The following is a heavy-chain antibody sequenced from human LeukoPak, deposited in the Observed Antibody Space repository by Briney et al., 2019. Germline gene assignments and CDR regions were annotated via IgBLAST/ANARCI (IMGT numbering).Heavy chain of an antibody. CDR2: IKGGGGDP. V-gene: IGHV3-23*01. Sequence: PGGSLRLSCAASGFTFNTYAMGWVRQAPGKGLECVSSIKGGGGDPFYADSVNGRFTISRDNSKNTLFLQLDSLRAEGTAVYYCAKGGHDFNPFYWWGQGTLVTVSS. CDR1: GFTFNTYA. CDR3: AKGGHDFNPFYW. J-gene: IGHJ4*02. D-gene: IGHD2-21*02.